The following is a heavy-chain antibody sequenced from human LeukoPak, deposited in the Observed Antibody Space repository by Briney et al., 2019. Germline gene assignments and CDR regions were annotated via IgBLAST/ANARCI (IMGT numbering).Heavy chain of an antibody. J-gene: IGHJ5*02. CDR1: EFTCSIYE. V-gene: IGHV3-48*03. CDR3: ARAPTKFRRDWFDP. CDR2: FSSSGSTI. D-gene: IGHD3-9*01. Sequence: PGVSLRLSCAASEFTCSIYEMIWVPQAPGKGPEWVSYFSSSGSTIYYADSVRGLFTLSRDNAKNSLNLQINSLRTEDTAVYYCARAPTKFRRDWFDPWGQGTLVTVSS.